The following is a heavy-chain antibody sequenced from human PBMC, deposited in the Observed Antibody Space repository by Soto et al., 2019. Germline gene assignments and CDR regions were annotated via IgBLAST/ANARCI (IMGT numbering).Heavy chain of an antibody. D-gene: IGHD6-13*01. CDR2: INHSGST. Sequence: SETLSLTCAVYGGSFSGYYWSWIRQPPGKGLEWIGEINHSGSTNYNPSLNSRVTISVDTSKNQFSLKLSSVTAADTAVYYCARAPRQQLAGGAFDIWGQGTMVTVSS. J-gene: IGHJ3*02. CDR3: ARAPRQQLAGGAFDI. CDR1: GGSFSGYY. V-gene: IGHV4-34*01.